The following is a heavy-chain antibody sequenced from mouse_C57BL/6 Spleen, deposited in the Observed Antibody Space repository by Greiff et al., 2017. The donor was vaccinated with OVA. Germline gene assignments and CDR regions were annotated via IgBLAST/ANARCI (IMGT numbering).Heavy chain of an antibody. V-gene: IGHV1-82*01. CDR2: IYPGDGDT. J-gene: IGHJ2*01. CDR1: GYAFSSSW. D-gene: IGHD4-1*01. CDR3: AREGNWGFVDY. Sequence: QVQLQQSGPELVKPGASVKISCKASGYAFSSSWMNWVKQRPGKGLEWIGRIYPGDGDTNYNGKFKGKATLTADKSSSTAYMQLSSLTSEDSAVYFCAREGNWGFVDYWGQGTTLTVSS.